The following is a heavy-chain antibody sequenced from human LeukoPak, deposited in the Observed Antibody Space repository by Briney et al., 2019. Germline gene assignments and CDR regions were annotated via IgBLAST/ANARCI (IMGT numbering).Heavy chain of an antibody. CDR1: GYTFTGYY. V-gene: IGHV1-2*02. D-gene: IGHD3-10*01. CDR3: ARVALVRSTGYYFDY. J-gene: IGHJ4*02. CDR2: INPNSGGT. Sequence: GASVKVSCKASGYTFTGYYMHWVRQAPGQGLEWMGWINPNSGGTNYAQKFQGRVTMTRDTSISTAYIELTRLASDDTALYYCARVALVRSTGYYFDYWGQGTLVTVSP.